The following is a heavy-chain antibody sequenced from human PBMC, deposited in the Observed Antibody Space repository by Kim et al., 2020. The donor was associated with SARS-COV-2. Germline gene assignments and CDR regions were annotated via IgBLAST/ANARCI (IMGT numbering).Heavy chain of an antibody. CDR3: ARVGSTVAAGSIDY. D-gene: IGHD6-13*01. J-gene: IGHJ4*02. V-gene: IGHV3-11*01. Sequence: AAAVKGRFTLSRDNAKNSLYLKMNRLRAEDPAVYYCARVGSTVAAGSIDYWGQGTLVTVSS.